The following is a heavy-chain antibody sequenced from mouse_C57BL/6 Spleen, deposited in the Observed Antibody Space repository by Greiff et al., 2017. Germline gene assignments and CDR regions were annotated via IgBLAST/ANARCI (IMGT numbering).Heavy chain of an antibody. CDR1: GYAFSSYW. D-gene: IGHD1-1*01. CDR2: IYPGDGDT. J-gene: IGHJ1*03. CDR3: ARWGITTVVGGYCDV. V-gene: IGHV1-80*01. Sequence: QVQLQQSGAELVKPGASVKISCKASGYAFSSYWMNWVKQRPGKGLEWIGQIYPGDGDTNYNGKFKGKATLTADKSSSTAYMQLSSLTSEDSAVYFCARWGITTVVGGYCDVWGTGTTVTVSS.